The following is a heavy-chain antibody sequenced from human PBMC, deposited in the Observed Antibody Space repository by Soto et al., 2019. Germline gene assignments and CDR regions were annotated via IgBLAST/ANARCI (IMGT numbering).Heavy chain of an antibody. V-gene: IGHV3-33*03. Sequence: QVQLVESGGGAVQPGKSLRVSCAASGFNLKSYGMHWVRQAPGKGLEWLAVIWYTGINKYYAHSLRGRFTISRDTSNNTLYLQMNSLRAEDTGIYYCARATGHGYNSLTDPLDVWGPGTLVTVSS. D-gene: IGHD1-1*01. J-gene: IGHJ3*01. CDR2: IWYTGINK. CDR1: GFNLKSYG. CDR3: ARATGHGYNSLTDPLDV.